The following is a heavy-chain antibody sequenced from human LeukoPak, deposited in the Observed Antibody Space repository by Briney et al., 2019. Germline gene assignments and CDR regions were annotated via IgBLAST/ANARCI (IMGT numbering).Heavy chain of an antibody. J-gene: IGHJ6*02. CDR3: ARDQGTTGYYYGMDV. CDR2: ICYSGSA. D-gene: IGHD4-17*01. V-gene: IGHV4-31*03. Sequence: PSETLSLTCTVSGGSISSGGYYWSWIRQHPGKGLEWIGNICYSGSAYYNPSLKSRVTISVDTSKNQFSLKLSSVTAADTAVYYCARDQGTTGYYYGMDVWGQGTTVTVSS. CDR1: GGSISSGGYY.